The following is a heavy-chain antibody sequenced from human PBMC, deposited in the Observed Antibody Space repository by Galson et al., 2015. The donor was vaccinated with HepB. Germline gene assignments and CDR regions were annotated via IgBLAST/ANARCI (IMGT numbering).Heavy chain of an antibody. D-gene: IGHD3-9*01. J-gene: IGHJ4*02. CDR2: ISAYNGNT. Sequence: SVKVSCKASGYTFTSYGISWVRQTPGQGLEWMGWISAYNGNTNYAQKLQGRVTMTTDTSTSTAYMELRSLRSDDTAVYYCARYEDILTGYYNHFDYWGQGTLVTVSS. CDR3: ARYEDILTGYYNHFDY. V-gene: IGHV1-18*01. CDR1: GYTFTSYG.